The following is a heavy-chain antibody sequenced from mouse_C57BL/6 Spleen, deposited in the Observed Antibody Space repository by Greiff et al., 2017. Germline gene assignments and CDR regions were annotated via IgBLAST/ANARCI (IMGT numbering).Heavy chain of an antibody. V-gene: IGHV1-18*01. Sequence: VQLQQSGPELVKPGASVKISCKASGYTFTDYYMDWVKQSHGKSLEWIGDINPNNGGTIYNQKFKGKATLTVDKSSSTAYMELRSLPSEDTAVYYCARRGPYAIDYWGQGTSVTVSS. CDR2: INPNNGGT. CDR1: GYTFTDYY. CDR3: ARRGPYAIDY. J-gene: IGHJ4*01.